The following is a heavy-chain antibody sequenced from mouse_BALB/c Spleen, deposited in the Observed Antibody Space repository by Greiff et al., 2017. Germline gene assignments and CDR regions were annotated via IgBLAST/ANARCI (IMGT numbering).Heavy chain of an antibody. Sequence: VQLQQSGPSLVQPSQSLSITCTVSGFSLTSYGVHWVRQSPGKGLEWLGVIWRGGSTDYNAAFMSRLSITKDNSKSQVFFKMNSLQADDTAIYYCAKNRAVVASDYFDYWGQGTTLTVSS. D-gene: IGHD1-1*01. CDR1: GFSLTSYG. V-gene: IGHV2-5-1*01. CDR2: IWRGGST. CDR3: AKNRAVVASDYFDY. J-gene: IGHJ2*01.